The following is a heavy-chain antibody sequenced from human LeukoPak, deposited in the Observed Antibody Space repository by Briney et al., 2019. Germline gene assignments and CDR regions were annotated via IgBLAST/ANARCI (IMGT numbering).Heavy chain of an antibody. CDR2: INHSGDT. J-gene: IGHJ4*02. Sequence: AETLSPTCAVSGVSFNDYYWSWVRQTPGKGLEWIGEINHSGDTNDNPSLKSRVTISIDTSRKQFSLNLRSVTVADTGIYYCTRMTPGPAYWGQGTLVTVSS. D-gene: IGHD4-17*01. CDR3: TRMTPGPAY. V-gene: IGHV4-34*01. CDR1: GVSFNDYY.